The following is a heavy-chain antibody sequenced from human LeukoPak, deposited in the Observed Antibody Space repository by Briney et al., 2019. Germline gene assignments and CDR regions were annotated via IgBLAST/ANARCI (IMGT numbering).Heavy chain of an antibody. CDR3: AKPHFDD. J-gene: IGHJ4*02. Sequence: GGSLRLSCAASGFTFSSYEMNWVRQAPGKGLEWVAFIRYDGSNKYYADSVKGRFTISRDNSKNTLYLQMNSLRAGDTAVYYCAKPHFDDWGQGTLVTVSS. V-gene: IGHV3-30*02. CDR2: IRYDGSNK. CDR1: GFTFSSYE.